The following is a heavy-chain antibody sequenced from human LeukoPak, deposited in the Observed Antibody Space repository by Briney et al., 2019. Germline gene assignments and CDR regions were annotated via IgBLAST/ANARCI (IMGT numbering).Heavy chain of an antibody. J-gene: IGHJ4*02. D-gene: IGHD2-2*01. Sequence: SVKVSCKASGGTFSSYAISWVRQAPGQGLEWMGGIIPIFGTANYAQKFQGRVTITADESTSTAYMDLSSLRADDTGVYYCVSAYCSRTSCYLFSCDYGGQGTLVTVSS. CDR2: IIPIFGTA. CDR3: VSAYCSRTSCYLFSCDY. V-gene: IGHV1-69*01. CDR1: GGTFSSYA.